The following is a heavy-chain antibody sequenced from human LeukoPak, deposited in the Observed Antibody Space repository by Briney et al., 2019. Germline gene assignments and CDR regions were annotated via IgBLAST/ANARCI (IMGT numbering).Heavy chain of an antibody. CDR1: GGTFSSYA. CDR2: INPNSGGT. V-gene: IGHV1-2*02. Sequence: ASVKVSCKASGGTFSSYAISWVRQAPGQGLEWMGWINPNSGGTNYAQKFQGRVTMTRDTSISTAYMELSRLRSDDTAVYYCARELDYYYGSGRPFDYWGQGTLVTVSS. J-gene: IGHJ4*02. CDR3: ARELDYYYGSGRPFDY. D-gene: IGHD3-10*01.